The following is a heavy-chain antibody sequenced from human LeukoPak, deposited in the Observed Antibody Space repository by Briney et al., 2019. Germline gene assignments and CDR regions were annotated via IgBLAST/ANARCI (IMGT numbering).Heavy chain of an antibody. CDR3: PRDSRYYDFWSGNLDD. D-gene: IGHD3-3*01. J-gene: IGHJ4*02. CDR1: SGFISNYY. V-gene: IGHV4-4*07. CDR2: MSTSGNT. Sequence: KPSETLSLTCSVSSGFISNYYWSWVRQPAGKGLEWIGRMSTSGNTNYSPSLKSRVTMSVDTSKNQFFLNLRSVTAADTAVYCSPRDSRYYDFWSGNLDDCGQGTLVTVSS.